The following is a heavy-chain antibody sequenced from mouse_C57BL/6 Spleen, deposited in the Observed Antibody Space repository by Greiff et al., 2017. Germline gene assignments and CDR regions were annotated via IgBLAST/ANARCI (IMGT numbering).Heavy chain of an antibody. CDR2: INPNNGGT. V-gene: IGHV1-26*01. CDR3: ARPRFPSMVTTDWYFDV. CDR1: GYTFTDYY. Sequence: EVQLQQSGPELVKPGASVKISCKASGYTFTDYYMNWVKQSHGKSLEWIGDINPNNGGTSYNQKFKGKATLTVDKSSSTAYMELRSLTSEDSAVYYCARPRFPSMVTTDWYFDVWGTGTTVTVSS. J-gene: IGHJ1*03. D-gene: IGHD2-9*01.